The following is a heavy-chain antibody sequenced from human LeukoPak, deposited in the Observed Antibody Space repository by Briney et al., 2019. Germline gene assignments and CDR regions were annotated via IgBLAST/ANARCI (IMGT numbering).Heavy chain of an antibody. Sequence: GGSLRLSCAASGFTFSSYAMHWVRQAPGKGLEWVAVISYDGSNKYYADSVKGRFTISRDNSKNTLYLQMNSLRAEDTAVYYCARSHYDYETNDAFDIWGQGTMVTVSS. CDR3: ARSHYDYETNDAFDI. V-gene: IGHV3-30-3*01. D-gene: IGHD3-16*01. J-gene: IGHJ3*02. CDR2: ISYDGSNK. CDR1: GFTFSSYA.